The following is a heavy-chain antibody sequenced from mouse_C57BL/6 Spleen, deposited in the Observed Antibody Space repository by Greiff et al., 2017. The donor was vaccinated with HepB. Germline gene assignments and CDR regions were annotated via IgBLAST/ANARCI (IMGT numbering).Heavy chain of an antibody. CDR3: ARDTGTGYFDV. V-gene: IGHV5-4*01. CDR1: GFTFSSYA. D-gene: IGHD2-14*01. CDR2: ISDDGSYT. J-gene: IGHJ1*03. Sequence: EVQRVESGGGLVKPGGSLKLSCAASGFTFSSYAMSWVRQTPEKRLEWVATISDDGSYTYYPDNVKGRFTISRDNAKNNLYLQMSHLKSEDTAMYYCARDTGTGYFDVWGTGTTVTVSS.